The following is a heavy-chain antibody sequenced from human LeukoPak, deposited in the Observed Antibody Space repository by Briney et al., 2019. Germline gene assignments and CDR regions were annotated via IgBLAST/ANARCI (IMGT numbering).Heavy chain of an antibody. J-gene: IGHJ6*03. V-gene: IGHV1-46*01. Sequence: ASVKISCKASGYIFTNYYMHWVRQAPGQGLEWLGIINPSSGSTTYAQKFQGRVTMTSDMSTNTAYMELSSLISEDTAVYYCTRDPGLTNFYYYMDVWGKGTTVTVSS. D-gene: IGHD4-11*01. CDR3: TRDPGLTNFYYYMDV. CDR1: GYIFTNYY. CDR2: INPSSGST.